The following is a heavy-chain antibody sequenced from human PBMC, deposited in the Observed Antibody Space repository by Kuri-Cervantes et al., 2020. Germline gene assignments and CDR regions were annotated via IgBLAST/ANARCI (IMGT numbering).Heavy chain of an antibody. D-gene: IGHD2-21*02. CDR1: GFTFSGSA. Sequence: GESLKISCAASGFTFSGSAIHWVRQASGKGLEWVGRIRSKAHNYATAYAASVEGRFTISRDNSKNTLYLQMNSLRAEDTAVYYCVKGVVVTAILGYWGQGTLVTVSS. J-gene: IGHJ4*02. CDR3: VKGVVVTAILGY. V-gene: IGHV3-73*01. CDR2: IRSKAHNYAT.